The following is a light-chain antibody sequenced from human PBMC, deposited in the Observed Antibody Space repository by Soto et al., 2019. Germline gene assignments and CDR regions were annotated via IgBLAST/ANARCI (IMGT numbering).Light chain of an antibody. Sequence: QAVVTQPPSASGTPGQRVTISCXGXGXSIGTNTVNWYRQLPGTAPKLLIYGDNQRPSGVPDRFSGSKSGTSASLAISGLQSEDEAEYYCAAWDGSLNNVLFGGGTKLTVL. CDR1: GXSIGTNT. J-gene: IGLJ2*01. CDR3: AAWDGSLNNVL. CDR2: GDN. V-gene: IGLV1-44*01.